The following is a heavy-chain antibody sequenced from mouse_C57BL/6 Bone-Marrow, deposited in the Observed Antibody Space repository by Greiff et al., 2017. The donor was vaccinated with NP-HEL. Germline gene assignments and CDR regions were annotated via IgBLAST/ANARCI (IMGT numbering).Heavy chain of an antibody. V-gene: IGHV5-15*01. CDR3: ARPMDY. J-gene: IGHJ4*01. Sequence: EVKLVESGGGLVQPGGSLKLSCAASGFTFSDYGMAWVRQAPRKGPEWVAFISNLAYSIYYADTVTCRFTISRENDKNNLYLEMSSLRSEDTAMYYCARPMDYWGQGTSVTVSS. CDR2: ISNLAYSI. CDR1: GFTFSDYG.